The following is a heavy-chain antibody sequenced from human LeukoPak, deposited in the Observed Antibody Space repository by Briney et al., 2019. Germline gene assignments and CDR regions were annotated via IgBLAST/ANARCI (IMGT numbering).Heavy chain of an antibody. J-gene: IGHJ4*02. CDR3: ARLEPYSSGWYKVDY. Sequence: GASVKVSFKASGYTFTIYGISWVRQAPGQGREWMGWISAYNGNTNYTQKLQGRVTMTTDTATSTAYMELRSLRSDDTAVYYCARLEPYSSGWYKVDYWGQGTLVTVSS. CDR1: GYTFTIYG. V-gene: IGHV1-18*01. CDR2: ISAYNGNT. D-gene: IGHD6-19*01.